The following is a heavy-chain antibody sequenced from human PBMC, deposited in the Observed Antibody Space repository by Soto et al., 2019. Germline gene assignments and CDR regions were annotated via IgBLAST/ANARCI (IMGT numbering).Heavy chain of an antibody. Sequence: PGGSLRLSCAGSGLTFSRYEMNWVRQAPEKGLEGVSYISSSGSTIYADSVKGRFAISRDNAKNSLYLQMNSLRAEDTAVYYCARGGYCDSTTCYRLNAFDVWGQGTMVTVSS. D-gene: IGHD2-2*01. V-gene: IGHV3-48*03. CDR1: GLTFSRYE. CDR2: ISSSGST. J-gene: IGHJ3*01. CDR3: ARGGYCDSTTCYRLNAFDV.